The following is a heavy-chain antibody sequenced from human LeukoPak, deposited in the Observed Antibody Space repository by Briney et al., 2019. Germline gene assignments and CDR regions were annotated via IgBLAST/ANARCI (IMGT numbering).Heavy chain of an antibody. CDR1: GYTFIDYY. Sequence: ASVKVSCKASGYTFIDYYIHWVRQAPGQGLEWMGWVGPNTGGTYYAQTFQGRVTMTSAASISTVYMELTSLTYDDTAVYYCARGLRFHPQNWFDPWGQGTLITVSS. V-gene: IGHV1-2*02. CDR2: VGPNTGGT. CDR3: ARGLRFHPQNWFDP. D-gene: IGHD3-10*01. J-gene: IGHJ5*02.